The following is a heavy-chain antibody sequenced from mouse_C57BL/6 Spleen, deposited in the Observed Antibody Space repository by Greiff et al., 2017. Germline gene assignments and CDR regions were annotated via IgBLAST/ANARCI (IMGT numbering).Heavy chain of an antibody. V-gene: IGHV3-6*01. CDR1: GYSITSGYY. CDR3: ARDVGLDY. Sequence: VQLKESGPGLVKPSQSLSLTCSVTGYSITSGYYWNWIRQFPGNKLEWMGYISYDGSNNYNPSLKNRISITRDTSKNQFFLKLNSVTTEDTATYYCARDVGLDYWGQGTTLTVSS. J-gene: IGHJ2*01. CDR2: ISYDGSN.